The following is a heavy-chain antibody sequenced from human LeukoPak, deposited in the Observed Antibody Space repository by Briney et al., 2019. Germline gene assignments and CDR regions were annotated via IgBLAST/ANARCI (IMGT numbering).Heavy chain of an antibody. CDR1: GFTLSRHP. Sequence: GGSLRLSCAASGFTLSRHPIFWVRQAPGKGLEWVPLISHDGGNKYYTDSVKGRFTVSRDNSKNTVYLHMSSLRPNDTALYYCARDPRIAEAGTTSYYFFFHMDVWGKGTTVIVSS. D-gene: IGHD6-19*01. V-gene: IGHV3-30*04. CDR2: ISHDGGNK. J-gene: IGHJ6*03. CDR3: ARDPRIAEAGTTSYYFFFHMDV.